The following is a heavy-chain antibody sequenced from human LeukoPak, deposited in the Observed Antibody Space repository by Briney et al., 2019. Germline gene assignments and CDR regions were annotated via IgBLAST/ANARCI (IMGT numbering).Heavy chain of an antibody. CDR1: GFTFTSYS. V-gene: IGHV3-21*01. CDR3: ARDIPRPDSDTSGYYWNPFDL. D-gene: IGHD3-22*01. CDR2: IGCSGRYI. J-gene: IGHJ3*01. Sequence: GGSLRLSCAASGFTFTSYSMHWVRRAPGKGLEWVSSIGCSGRYIYLADSVKGRFTISRDNAKNSLNLQMNSLRAEDTAVYYCARDIPRPDSDTSGYYWNPFDLWGQGTLVTVSS.